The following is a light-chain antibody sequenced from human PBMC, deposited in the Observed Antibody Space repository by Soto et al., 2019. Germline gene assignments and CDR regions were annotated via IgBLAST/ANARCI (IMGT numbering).Light chain of an antibody. CDR3: QQYNSYALT. J-gene: IGKJ4*01. Sequence: EIVLTQSPATLSLSPGERATLSCRASQSISRYLAWYQQKPGQAPRLLIYDSSNRATGIPGRFSGSGSGTEFTLTISSLQPDDFATYYCQQYNSYALTFGGGTKVEIK. V-gene: IGKV3-11*01. CDR2: DSS. CDR1: QSISRY.